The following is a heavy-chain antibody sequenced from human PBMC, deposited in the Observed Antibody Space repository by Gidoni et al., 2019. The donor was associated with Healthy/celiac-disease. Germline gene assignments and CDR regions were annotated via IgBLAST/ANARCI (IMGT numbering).Heavy chain of an antibody. CDR1: GGSISRSSYY. V-gene: IGHV4-39*01. CDR3: ARHLVGATGYYFDY. CDR2: IYYRGST. J-gene: IGHJ4*02. D-gene: IGHD1-26*01. Sequence: QLQLQESGPGLVKPSETLSLTCTVSGGSISRSSYYWGWIRQPPGKGLEWIGSIYYRGSTYYNPSLKSRVTISVDTSKNQFSLKLSSVTAADTAVYYCARHLVGATGYYFDYWGQGTLVTVSS.